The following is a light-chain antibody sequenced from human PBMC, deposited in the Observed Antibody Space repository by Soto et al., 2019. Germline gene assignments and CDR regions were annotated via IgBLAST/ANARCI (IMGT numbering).Light chain of an antibody. J-gene: IGKJ1*01. Sequence: EIMLTQSPRTLSLSHGERATLSCRASQSVTSPFLAWYQQKPGQPPRLLIYSTSGRATGIPDRFSGSGSGTDFTLTISSLEPEDSAVYYCQQYGSSPRTFGQGSKVDTK. CDR1: QSVTSPF. CDR3: QQYGSSPRT. V-gene: IGKV3-20*01. CDR2: STS.